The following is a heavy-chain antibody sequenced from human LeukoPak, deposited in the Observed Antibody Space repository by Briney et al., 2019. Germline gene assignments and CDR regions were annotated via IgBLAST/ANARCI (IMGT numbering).Heavy chain of an antibody. V-gene: IGHV3-21*01. J-gene: IGHJ4*02. CDR1: GFTFSSYS. CDR2: ISSSSSYI. CDR3: ARDHYDILTGYDY. D-gene: IGHD3-9*01. Sequence: GGSLRLSCAASGFTFSSYSMNWVRQAPGKGLEWVSSISSSSSYIYYADSVKGRFTISRDNAKNSLYLQMNSLRAEDTAAYYCARDHYDILTGYDYWGQGTLVTVSS.